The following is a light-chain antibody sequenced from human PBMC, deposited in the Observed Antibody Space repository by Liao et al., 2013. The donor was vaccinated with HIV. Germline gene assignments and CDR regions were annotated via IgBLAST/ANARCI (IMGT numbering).Light chain of an antibody. CDR1: NIGSKS. J-gene: IGLJ2*01. V-gene: IGLV3-21*01. Sequence: SYVLTQPPSVSVAPGRTARITCGGNNIGSKSAHWYQQKPGQAPVLVIYYDTDRPSGIPERFSASNSGNTATLTISGTQAMDEADYYCQAWDSSTVVFGGGTKLTVL. CDR3: QAWDSSTVV. CDR2: YDT.